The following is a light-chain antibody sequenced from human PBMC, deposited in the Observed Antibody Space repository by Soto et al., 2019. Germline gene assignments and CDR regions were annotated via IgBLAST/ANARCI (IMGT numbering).Light chain of an antibody. Sequence: QSALTQPASVSGSPGQSVTISCAGTSGDVGGYNYVSWYQQHPGKAPKLMIHAVTNRPSGVSNRFSGSKSGNTASLTISSLQAEDEADYYCCSYTGARTYVFGTGTKLTVL. CDR2: AVT. CDR3: CSYTGARTYV. CDR1: SGDVGGYNY. V-gene: IGLV2-14*01. J-gene: IGLJ1*01.